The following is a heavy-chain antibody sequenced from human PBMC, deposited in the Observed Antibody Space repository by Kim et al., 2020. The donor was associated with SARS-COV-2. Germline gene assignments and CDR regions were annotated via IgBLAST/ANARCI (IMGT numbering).Heavy chain of an antibody. CDR1: GFSFTAFW. Sequence: GGSLRLSCAASGFSFTAFWMHWVRQAPGKGLVWVSRINSFGSSTSYADSVKGRFTISRDNAKNTLYLQMNSLRVEDTAIYYCARGWSSGYTPGWFDPRGQGTLVTVSS. CDR3: ARGWSSGYTPGWFDP. V-gene: IGHV3-74*01. J-gene: IGHJ5*02. D-gene: IGHD3-22*01. CDR2: INSFGSST.